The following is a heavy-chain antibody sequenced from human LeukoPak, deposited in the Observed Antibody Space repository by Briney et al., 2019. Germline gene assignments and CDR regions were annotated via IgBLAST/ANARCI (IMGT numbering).Heavy chain of an antibody. J-gene: IGHJ4*02. Sequence: GGSLRLSCAASGFTFSSYAMSWVRQAPGKGLEWVANIKQDGSEKYYVDSVKGRFTISRDNAKNSLYLQMNSLRAEDTAVYYCARGRYYDSSGYKNYFDYWGQGTLVTVSS. CDR3: ARGRYYDSSGYKNYFDY. CDR2: IKQDGSEK. D-gene: IGHD3-22*01. CDR1: GFTFSSYA. V-gene: IGHV3-7*01.